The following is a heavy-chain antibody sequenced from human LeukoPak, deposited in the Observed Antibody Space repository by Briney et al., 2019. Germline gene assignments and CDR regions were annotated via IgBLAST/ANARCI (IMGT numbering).Heavy chain of an antibody. V-gene: IGHV3-74*01. D-gene: IGHD1-26*01. Sequence: GGSLRLSCAASGFTFSNYWMHWVRQAPGKGLVGVSRINTDGSSTSYADSVKGRFTISRDNAKNTLYLQMNSLRAEDTAVYYCARATVGATSDFDYWGQGTLVTVSS. CDR2: INTDGSST. CDR3: ARATVGATSDFDY. CDR1: GFTFSNYW. J-gene: IGHJ4*02.